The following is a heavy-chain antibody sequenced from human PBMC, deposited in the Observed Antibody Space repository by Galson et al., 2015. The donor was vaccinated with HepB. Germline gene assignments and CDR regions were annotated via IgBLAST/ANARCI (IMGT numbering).Heavy chain of an antibody. Sequence: QSGAEVKKPGESLRISCKGSGYSFTSYWISWVRQMPGKGLEWMGRIDPSDSYINCSPSFQGHVTISADKSISTAYLQWSSLKASDTAMYYCARGSSGWYYFDYWGQGTLVTVSS. CDR3: ARGSSGWYYFDY. J-gene: IGHJ4*02. V-gene: IGHV5-10-1*01. CDR1: GYSFTSYW. D-gene: IGHD6-19*01. CDR2: IDPSDSYI.